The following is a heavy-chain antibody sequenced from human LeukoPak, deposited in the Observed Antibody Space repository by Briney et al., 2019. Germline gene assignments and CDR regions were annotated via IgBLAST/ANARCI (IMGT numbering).Heavy chain of an antibody. V-gene: IGHV4-39*01. J-gene: IGHJ4*02. CDR3: TRLNWSGNLESLHFDH. CDR1: GGSFFSSSYS. CDR2: IEYSRNT. Sequence: SETLSLTCSVSGGSFFSSSYSWAWVRQPPGTGLEWIASIEYSRNTYYNPSLWGRVFFSVDTSKNQLFLNLSSVTASDTAIYYCTRLNWSGNLESLHFDHWGRGTRITVSS. D-gene: IGHD2/OR15-2a*01.